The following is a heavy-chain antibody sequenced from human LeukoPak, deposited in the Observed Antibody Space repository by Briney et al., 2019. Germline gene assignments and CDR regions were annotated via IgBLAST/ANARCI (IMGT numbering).Heavy chain of an antibody. CDR1: GFTFSNAW. CDR3: TTDPPYSSSWFYFDY. V-gene: IGHV3-15*01. D-gene: IGHD6-13*01. CDR2: IKSKTDGGTT. J-gene: IGHJ4*02. Sequence: GGSLRLSCAASGFTFSNAWMGWVRQAPGKGLEWVGRIKSKTDGGTTDYAAPVKGRFTISRDDSKNTLYLQMNSLKTEDTAVYYCTTDPPYSSSWFYFDYWGQGTLVTVSS.